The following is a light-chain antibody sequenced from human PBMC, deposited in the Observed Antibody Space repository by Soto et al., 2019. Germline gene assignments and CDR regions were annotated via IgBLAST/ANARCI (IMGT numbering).Light chain of an antibody. J-gene: IGLJ1*01. V-gene: IGLV1-51*01. CDR3: VTWDNSLSAGDV. CDR1: SSNIGNNY. CDR2: DNN. Sequence: QSVLTQPPSVSAAPGQKVTISCSGSSSNIGNNYVSWYQQLPGTAPKLLIYDNNKRPSGIPDRFSGSTSGTSATLGITGVQTGDEAEYYCVTWDNSLSAGDVVGTGTKVTVL.